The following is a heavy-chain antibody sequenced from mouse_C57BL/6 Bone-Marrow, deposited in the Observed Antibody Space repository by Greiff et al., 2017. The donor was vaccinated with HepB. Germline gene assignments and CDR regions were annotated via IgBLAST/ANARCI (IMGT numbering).Heavy chain of an antibody. CDR2: ISSGGDYI. CDR1: GFTFSSYG. Sequence: DVMLVESGGDLVKPGGSLKLSCAASGFTFSSYGMSWVRQTPDKRLEWVATISSGGDYIYYADTVKGRFTISRDNARNTLYLQMSSLKSEDTAMYYCTRERLRRGYYAMDYWGQGTSVTVSS. V-gene: IGHV5-9-1*02. CDR3: TRERLRRGYYAMDY. J-gene: IGHJ4*01. D-gene: IGHD2-4*01.